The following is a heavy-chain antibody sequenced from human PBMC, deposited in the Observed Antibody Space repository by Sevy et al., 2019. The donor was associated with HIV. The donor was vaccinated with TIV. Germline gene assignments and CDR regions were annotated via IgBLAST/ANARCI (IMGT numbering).Heavy chain of an antibody. V-gene: IGHV4-61*01. CDR3: ARDLSITQSFDSSGHYQNEAFDI. CDR1: GGSVSSASYY. J-gene: IGHJ3*02. D-gene: IGHD3-22*01. Sequence: SETLSLTCTVSGGSVSSASYYWSWIRQSPGKGLEWIGYIYYTGSTNYNPSLKSRVTISLDMSKNQFSLKLSSVTAADTAVYYCARDLSITQSFDSSGHYQNEAFDIWGQGTMVTVSS. CDR2: IYYTGST.